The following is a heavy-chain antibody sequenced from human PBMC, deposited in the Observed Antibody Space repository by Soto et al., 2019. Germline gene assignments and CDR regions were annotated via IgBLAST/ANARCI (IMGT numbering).Heavy chain of an antibody. D-gene: IGHD1-26*01. Sequence: EVQLLESGGGLVQPGGSLRLSCAASGFTFSSYVMSWVRQAPGKGLEWVSAISGSGGSTYYADSVKGRFTISRDNSKNTLYLQINSLRAEDTAVYYCAKDRIVGATHFDYWGQGTLVTVSS. CDR2: ISGSGGST. J-gene: IGHJ4*02. CDR3: AKDRIVGATHFDY. V-gene: IGHV3-23*01. CDR1: GFTFSSYV.